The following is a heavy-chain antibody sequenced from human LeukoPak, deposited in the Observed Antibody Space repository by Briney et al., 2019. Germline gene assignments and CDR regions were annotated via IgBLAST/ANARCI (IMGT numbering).Heavy chain of an antibody. CDR2: IYNSGTIYYSGST. CDR1: GGSMSSNY. Sequence: SETLSLTCTVSGGSMSSNYWSWIRQPPGKGLEWIGYIYNSGTIYYSGSTNYNPSLKSRVTISVDRSKNQFSLKLSSVTAADTAVYYCARARGKHYYDSSGYDYWGQGTLVTVSS. J-gene: IGHJ4*02. CDR3: ARARGKHYYDSSGYDY. V-gene: IGHV4-59*12. D-gene: IGHD3-22*01.